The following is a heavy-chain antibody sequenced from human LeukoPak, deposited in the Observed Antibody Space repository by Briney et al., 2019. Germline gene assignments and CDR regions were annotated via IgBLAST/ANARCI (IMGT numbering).Heavy chain of an antibody. V-gene: IGHV3-23*01. CDR3: AKELGSRTTAFDY. CDR1: GFTFSSYA. D-gene: IGHD1-7*01. J-gene: IGHJ4*02. Sequence: RSGGSLRLSCAASGFTFSSYAMSWVRHAPGKGLEWVSAISGGGGSAFYADSVKGRFTISRDNSKNTLYLQMNSLRAEDTAVYYCAKELGSRTTAFDYWGQGTLVTVSS. CDR2: ISGGGGSA.